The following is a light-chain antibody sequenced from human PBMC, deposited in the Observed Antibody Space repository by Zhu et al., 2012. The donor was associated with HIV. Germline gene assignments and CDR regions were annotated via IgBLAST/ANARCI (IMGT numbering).Light chain of an antibody. CDR1: ESVKTD. CDR3: QQYNDWPPLT. CDR2: GTS. V-gene: IGKV3-15*01. J-gene: IGKJ4*01. Sequence: IVMTQSPATLSASPGERATLSCRASESVKTDLAWYQQKPGQAPRLLIYGTSTRATGIPARFSGSGSGTEFTLTISSLQSEDFALYYCQQYNDWPPLTFGGGPGWRSN.